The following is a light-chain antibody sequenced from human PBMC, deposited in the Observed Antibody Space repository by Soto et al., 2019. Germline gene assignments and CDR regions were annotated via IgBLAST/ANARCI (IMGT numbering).Light chain of an antibody. V-gene: IGKV1-5*03. J-gene: IGKJ5*01. CDR3: QQYYSYPIT. CDR2: KAS. CDR1: QSISNW. Sequence: DIQMTQSPSTLSASIGERFTITCLASQSISNWLAWYQQKPGKAPKLLIYKASSLESRVPSRFSGSGSGTDFTLTISCLQSEDFATYYCQQYYSYPITFGPGTRLDIK.